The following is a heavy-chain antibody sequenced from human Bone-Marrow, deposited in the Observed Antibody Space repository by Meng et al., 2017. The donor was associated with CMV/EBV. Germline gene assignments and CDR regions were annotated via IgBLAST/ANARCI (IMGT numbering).Heavy chain of an antibody. J-gene: IGHJ4*02. CDR1: DYTFTSYG. Sequence: ASLYVSRKTSDYTFTSYGISWVRQAPGQGLEWMGWISAYSGNTNYAQKLQGRVTMTTDTSTSTANMVLRSLRSDDTAVYYCARQQGLLTGYYPFDYWGQGTLVTVSS. CDR2: ISAYSGNT. D-gene: IGHD3-9*01. V-gene: IGHV1-18*01. CDR3: ARQQGLLTGYYPFDY.